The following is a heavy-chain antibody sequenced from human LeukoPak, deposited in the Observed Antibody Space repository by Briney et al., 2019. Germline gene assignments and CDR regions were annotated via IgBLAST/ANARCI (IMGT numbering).Heavy chain of an antibody. V-gene: IGHV3-33*01. CDR2: IWYDGSNK. Sequence: GGSLRLSCAASGFTFSSYGMHWVRQAPGKGLEWVAVIWYDGSNKYYADSVKGRFTISRDNTKNSLYLQMNSLRAEDTAVFYCARDQYDTWSRRGNFDSWGQGTLVIVSS. J-gene: IGHJ4*02. D-gene: IGHD3/OR15-3a*01. CDR3: ARDQYDTWSRRGNFDS. CDR1: GFTFSSYG.